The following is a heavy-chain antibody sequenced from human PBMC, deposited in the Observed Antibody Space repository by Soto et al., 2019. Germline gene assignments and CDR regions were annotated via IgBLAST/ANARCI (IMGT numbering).Heavy chain of an antibody. J-gene: IGHJ6*03. D-gene: IGHD3-3*01. Sequence: ASVKVSCKASGYTFTSYDINWVRQATGQGLEWMGWMNPNSGNTGYAQKFQGRVTMTRNTSISTAYMELSSLRSEDTAVYYCARLEYYDFWSGYYYYYYMDVWGKGTTVTVSS. CDR2: MNPNSGNT. CDR1: GYTFTSYD. V-gene: IGHV1-8*01. CDR3: ARLEYYDFWSGYYYYYYMDV.